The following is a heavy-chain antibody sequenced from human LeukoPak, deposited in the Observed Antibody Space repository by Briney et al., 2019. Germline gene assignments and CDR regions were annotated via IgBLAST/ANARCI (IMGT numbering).Heavy chain of an antibody. D-gene: IGHD3-3*01. CDR1: GGSINSYY. J-gene: IGHJ5*02. Sequence: SETLSLTCTVSGGSINSYYWSWIRQPAGKGLEWIGRIYTSGSTNYNPSLKSRVTMSVDTSKNQFSLKLSSVTAADTAVYYCARSSNDFWSGYYDLNWFDPWGQGTLVTVSS. CDR2: IYTSGST. CDR3: ARSSNDFWSGYYDLNWFDP. V-gene: IGHV4-4*07.